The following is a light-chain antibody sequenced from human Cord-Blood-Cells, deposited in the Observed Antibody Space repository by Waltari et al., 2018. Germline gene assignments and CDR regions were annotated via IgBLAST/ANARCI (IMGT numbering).Light chain of an antibody. Sequence: QSALTQPRSVSGSPGQSVTISCTGTSSDVGGYNHFSWYQQHPGKAPTLMIYDVSKRPSGVPDRFSGSKSGNTASLTISGLQAEDEADYYCCSYAGSYTWVFGGGTKLTVL. J-gene: IGLJ3*02. V-gene: IGLV2-11*01. CDR2: DVS. CDR1: SSDVGGYNH. CDR3: CSYAGSYTWV.